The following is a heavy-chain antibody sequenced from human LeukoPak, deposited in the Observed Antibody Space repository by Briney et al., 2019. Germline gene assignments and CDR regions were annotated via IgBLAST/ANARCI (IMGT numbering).Heavy chain of an antibody. J-gene: IGHJ4*02. D-gene: IGHD3-10*01. Sequence: PSETLSLTCTVSGGSISSYYWSWIRQPPGKGLEWIGCIYYSGSTNYNPSLKSRVTISVATSKNQFSLKLSSVTAADTSVYYCARLGSGSYYTIFDYWGQGTLVTVSS. V-gene: IGHV4-59*01. CDR3: ARLGSGSYYTIFDY. CDR1: GGSISSYY. CDR2: IYYSGST.